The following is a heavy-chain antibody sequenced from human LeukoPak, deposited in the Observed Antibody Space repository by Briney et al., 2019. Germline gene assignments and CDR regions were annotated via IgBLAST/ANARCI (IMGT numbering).Heavy chain of an antibody. D-gene: IGHD5-18*01. Sequence: PGGSLRLSCAASGFTFSSYNMNWVRQAPGKGLEWVSSISSSSSYIYHADSVKGRCTISRDNAKNSLYLQMNSLRAEDTAVYYCARAQSSDTAMVHFDYWGQGTLVTVSS. CDR2: ISSSSSYI. CDR1: GFTFSSYN. J-gene: IGHJ4*02. CDR3: ARAQSSDTAMVHFDY. V-gene: IGHV3-21*01.